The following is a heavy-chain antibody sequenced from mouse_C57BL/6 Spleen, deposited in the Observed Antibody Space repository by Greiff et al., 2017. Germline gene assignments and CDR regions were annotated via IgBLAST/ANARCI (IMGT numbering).Heavy chain of an antibody. CDR2: IWSDGST. V-gene: IGHV2-6-1*01. J-gene: IGHJ1*03. CDR1: GFSLTSYG. CDR3: ARHYGSSWYFDV. D-gene: IGHD1-1*01. Sequence: VQLKESGPGLVAPSQSLSITCTVSGFSLTSYGVHWVRQPPGKGLEWLVVIWSDGSTTYTSALKSRLSISKDNTKSQVFLKMNSLQADDTAMYYCARHYGSSWYFDVWGTGTTVTVSS.